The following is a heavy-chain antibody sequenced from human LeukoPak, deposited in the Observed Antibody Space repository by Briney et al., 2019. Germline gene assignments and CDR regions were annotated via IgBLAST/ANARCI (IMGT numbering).Heavy chain of an antibody. Sequence: GGSLRLSCAASGFTFSTYSMNWVRQAPGKGLEWVSSISTRSDYIYYADSVKGRFTISRDNARNSLYLQMNSLRAEDTAVYFCVRDSSWFGYWGQGTLVTVSS. CDR2: ISTRSDYI. D-gene: IGHD2-15*01. CDR1: GFTFSTYS. CDR3: VRDSSWFGY. V-gene: IGHV3-21*01. J-gene: IGHJ4*02.